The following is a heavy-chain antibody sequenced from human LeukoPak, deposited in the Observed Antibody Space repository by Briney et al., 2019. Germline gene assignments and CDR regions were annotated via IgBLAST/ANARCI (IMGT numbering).Heavy chain of an antibody. Sequence: PGGSLRLSCAASGFTFSSYGMHWVRQAPGKGLEWVAFIRYDGSNKYYADSVKGRFTISRDNSKNTLYLQMNSLRAEDTAVYYCALRRLISWIDPLYYMDVWGKGTTVTVSS. J-gene: IGHJ6*03. D-gene: IGHD5-12*01. CDR1: GFTFSSYG. CDR3: ALRRLISWIDPLYYMDV. V-gene: IGHV3-30*02. CDR2: IRYDGSNK.